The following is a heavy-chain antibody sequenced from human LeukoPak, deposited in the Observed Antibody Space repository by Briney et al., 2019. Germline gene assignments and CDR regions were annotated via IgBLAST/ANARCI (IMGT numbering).Heavy chain of an antibody. CDR1: GFTFSSYG. J-gene: IGHJ6*02. V-gene: IGHV3-33*01. D-gene: IGHD2-15*01. CDR3: ARAVAADGGMDV. CDR2: IWYDGSNK. Sequence: GGSLRLSCAASGFTFSSYGMHWVRQAPGKGLEWVAVIWYDGSNKYYADSVKGRFTFSRDNSKNTLYLQMNSLRAEDTAVYYCARAVAADGGMDVWGQGTTVTVSS.